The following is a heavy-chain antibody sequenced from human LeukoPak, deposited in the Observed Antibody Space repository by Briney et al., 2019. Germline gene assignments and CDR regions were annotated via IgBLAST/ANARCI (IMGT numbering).Heavy chain of an antibody. CDR2: IYYSGST. CDR1: GGSISSYY. J-gene: IGHJ4*02. Sequence: PSETLSLTCTVSGGSISSYYWSWIRQPPGKGLEWIGYIYYSGSTNYNPSLKSRVTISVDTSKNQFSLKLSSVTAADTAVYYCASVGVGDYGPDYWGQGTLVTVSS. V-gene: IGHV4-59*01. D-gene: IGHD4-17*01. CDR3: ASVGVGDYGPDY.